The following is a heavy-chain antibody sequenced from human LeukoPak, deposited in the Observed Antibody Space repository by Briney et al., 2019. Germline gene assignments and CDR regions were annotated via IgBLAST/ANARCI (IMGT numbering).Heavy chain of an antibody. CDR3: ARDRYGEEAFDI. CDR1: GFTFDDYA. V-gene: IGHV3-74*01. Sequence: PGGSLRLSCAASGFTFDDYAMHWVRQAPGKGLVWVSRINSDGSSTSYADSVKGRFTISRDNAKNTLYLQMNSLRAEDTAVYYCARDRYGEEAFDIWGQGTMVTVSS. J-gene: IGHJ3*02. CDR2: INSDGSST. D-gene: IGHD4-17*01.